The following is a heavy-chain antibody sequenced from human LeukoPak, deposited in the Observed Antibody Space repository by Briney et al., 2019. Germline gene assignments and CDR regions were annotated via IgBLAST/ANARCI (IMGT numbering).Heavy chain of an antibody. J-gene: IGHJ1*01. Sequence: PGGSLTLSCAASGFTFSGAWMHWVRQAPGKGLVWVSRINNDGTTTMYADSVKGRFTLSRDNAKNTLYLQMNSLRAEDTAVYYCARVSGPGMNEYFHLWGQGTLVTVSS. CDR3: ARVSGPGMNEYFHL. CDR2: INNDGTTT. CDR1: GFTFSGAW. D-gene: IGHD3-10*01. V-gene: IGHV3-74*03.